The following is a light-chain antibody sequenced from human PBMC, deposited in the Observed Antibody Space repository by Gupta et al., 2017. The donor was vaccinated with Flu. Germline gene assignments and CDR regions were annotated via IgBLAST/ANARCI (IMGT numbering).Light chain of an antibody. CDR3: QQRSNWPWS. CDR2: DAS. CDR1: KSVSSY. J-gene: IGKJ2*03. Sequence: DIVLTQSPATLSLSPGEGATLSCRASKSVSSYLAWYQQKPGQAPRLLIYDASNRATGIPARFSGSGSGTDFTLTISSLEPEDFAVYYCQQRSNWPWSFGQGTKLEIK. V-gene: IGKV3-11*01.